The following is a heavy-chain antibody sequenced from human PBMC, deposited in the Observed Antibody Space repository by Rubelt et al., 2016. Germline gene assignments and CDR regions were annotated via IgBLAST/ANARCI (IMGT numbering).Heavy chain of an antibody. J-gene: IGHJ4*02. Sequence: VSGGSISTFYWTWIRQPPGRGLEWIGNPSNGGSTNYNPSLKSRVTMSVDTSKNQFSLKLTSVTAADTAVYYCARRFCSNTGCFTVDYWGPGNLVTVS. CDR1: GGSISTFY. V-gene: IGHV4-59*12. CDR2: PSNGGST. CDR3: ARRFCSNTGCFTVDY. D-gene: IGHD2-8*02.